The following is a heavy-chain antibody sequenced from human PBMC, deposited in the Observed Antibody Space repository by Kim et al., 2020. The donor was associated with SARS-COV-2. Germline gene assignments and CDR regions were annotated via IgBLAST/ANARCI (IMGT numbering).Heavy chain of an antibody. V-gene: IGHV3-72*01. Sequence: VKCRFTISNDVSKNSLYLQMNSLKTEDTAVYYCARETRVLVAPYSYYGMDVWGQGTTVTVSS. J-gene: IGHJ6*02. CDR3: ARETRVLVAPYSYYGMDV. D-gene: IGHD2-21*01.